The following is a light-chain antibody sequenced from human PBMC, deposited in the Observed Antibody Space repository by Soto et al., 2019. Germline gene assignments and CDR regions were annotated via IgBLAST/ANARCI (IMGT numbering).Light chain of an antibody. CDR3: QTWGTGITA. CDR1: NSDIGSYKY. CDR2: EVR. Sequence: QSALTQPASVSGSPGQSITISCAGSNSDIGSYKYVSWFQQHPGNAPKLIISEVRDRPSGVSTRFSGSKSGNTASLTISGLQREDEADYFCQTWGTGITAFGTATKLTVL. V-gene: IGLV2-14*01. J-gene: IGLJ1*01.